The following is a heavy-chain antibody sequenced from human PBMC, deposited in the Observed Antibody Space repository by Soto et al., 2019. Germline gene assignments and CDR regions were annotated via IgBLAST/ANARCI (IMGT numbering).Heavy chain of an antibody. CDR3: SGDSSGWLLDY. V-gene: IGHV3-30*03. CDR1: GFTFSSYG. Sequence: QVQLVESGGGVVQPGRSLRLSCAASGFTFSSYGMHWVRQAPCKGLEWVAVISYDGSNKYYADSVKGRFTISRDNSKNTLYLQMNSPRAEDTAVYYCSGDSSGWLLDYWGQGTLVTVSS. J-gene: IGHJ4*02. CDR2: ISYDGSNK. D-gene: IGHD6-19*01.